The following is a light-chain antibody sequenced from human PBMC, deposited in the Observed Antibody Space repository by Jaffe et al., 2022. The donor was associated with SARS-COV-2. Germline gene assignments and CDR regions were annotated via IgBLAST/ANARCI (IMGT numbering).Light chain of an antibody. CDR1: ALPKQY. CDR2: KDN. Sequence: SYELTQPPSVSVSPGQTARITCSGNALPKQYVYWYQQKPGQAPVVVIYKDNERPSGIPERFSGSSSGTTVTLTISGVQAEDEADYYCHSVDSSGIWVFGGGTKLAVL. J-gene: IGLJ3*02. CDR3: HSVDSSGIWV. V-gene: IGLV3-25*03.